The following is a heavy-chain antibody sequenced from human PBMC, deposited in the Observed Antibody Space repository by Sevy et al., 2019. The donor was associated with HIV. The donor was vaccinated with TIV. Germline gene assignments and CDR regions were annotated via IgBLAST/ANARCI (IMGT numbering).Heavy chain of an antibody. CDR1: GFTFSNVW. CDR3: TTGGSLFQH. D-gene: IGHD3-16*01. V-gene: IGHV3-15*01. Sequence: GGSLRLSCAASGFTFSNVWMSWVRQAPGKGLEWVAHVKSKTVGGTTDYAAPVRVKFTIKRDDSKKTMYLQMNSLKTEDTAVYYCTTGGSLFQHWGQGTLVTVSS. CDR2: VKSKTVGGTT. J-gene: IGHJ1*01.